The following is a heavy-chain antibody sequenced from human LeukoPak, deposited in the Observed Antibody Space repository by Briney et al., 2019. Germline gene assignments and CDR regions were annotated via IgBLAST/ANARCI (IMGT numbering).Heavy chain of an antibody. V-gene: IGHV3-15*07. CDR1: GFIFTNAW. CDR3: IRYGYNLLEYSQH. CDR2: IKSKTDGGTT. Sequence: GGSLRLSCAASGFIFTNAWINWVRQAPRKGLEWVGRIKSKTDGGTTDYAAPVKGRFTVSRDDSKSKLYLQMNSLKTEDTAMYHCIRYGYNLLEYSQHWGQGTLVTVSS. J-gene: IGHJ1*01. D-gene: IGHD5-24*01.